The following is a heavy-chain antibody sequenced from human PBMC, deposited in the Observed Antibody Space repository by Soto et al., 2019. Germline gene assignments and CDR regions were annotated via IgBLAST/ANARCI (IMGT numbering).Heavy chain of an antibody. V-gene: IGHV1-3*01. D-gene: IGHD4-17*01. CDR2: INADNGNT. J-gene: IGHJ4*02. Sequence: QVQLVQSGAEVKKPGASVKVSCKASGYTFSGSVMHWVRQAPGQGLEWMGWINADNGNTKYSQKFQGRVTMTWDTSASTAYTKLSSLGSEVTAICYCASEIGAAPATSFDYWGQGTLVTVSS. CDR3: ASEIGAAPATSFDY. CDR1: GYTFSGSV.